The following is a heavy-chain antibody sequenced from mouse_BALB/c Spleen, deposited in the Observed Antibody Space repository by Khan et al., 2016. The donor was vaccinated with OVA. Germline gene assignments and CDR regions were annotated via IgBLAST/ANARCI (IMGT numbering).Heavy chain of an antibody. V-gene: IGHV11-2*02. J-gene: IGHJ1*01. CDR1: GFTFSGFW. D-gene: IGHD2-1*01. CDR3: MRYGNYWYFDV. CDR2: INSDGSAI. Sequence: EVQLLETGGGLVQPGGSRGLSCEGSGFTFSGFWMSWVRQTPGKTLEWIGDINSDGSAINCAPSIKDRFTIFSDNDKSTLYLQMSNVRSEDTATYFCMRYGNYWYFDVWGAGTTVTVSS.